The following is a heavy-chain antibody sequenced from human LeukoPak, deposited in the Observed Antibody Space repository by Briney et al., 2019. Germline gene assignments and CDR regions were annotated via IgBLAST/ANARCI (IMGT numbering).Heavy chain of an antibody. D-gene: IGHD2-2*02. CDR2: ISGSGGST. CDR1: GFTFSSYA. J-gene: IGHJ4*02. CDR3: AKFMVCSSTSCYKGFDY. Sequence: GGSLRLSCAASGFTFSSYAMSWVRQAPGKGLEWVSAISGSGGSTYYADSVKGRFTISRDNSKNTLCLQMNSLRAEDTAVYYCAKFMVCSSTSCYKGFDYWGQGTLVTVSS. V-gene: IGHV3-23*01.